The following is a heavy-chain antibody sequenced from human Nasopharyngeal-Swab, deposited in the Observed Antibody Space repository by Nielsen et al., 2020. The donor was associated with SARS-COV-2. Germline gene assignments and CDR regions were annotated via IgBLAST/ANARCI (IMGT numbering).Heavy chain of an antibody. Sequence: ASVKVSCKASGYTFTDYYMHWVRQAPGQGLEWMGRNNHNSGDTNYAQNSQGRVTMTRDTSIKTAYMELSSLRSDDTAVYYCARDDGDVPGVTGSGPPGGFWGQGTLVTVSS. CDR1: GYTFTDYY. CDR2: NNHNSGDT. D-gene: IGHD2-8*01. J-gene: IGHJ4*02. V-gene: IGHV1-2*06. CDR3: ARDDGDVPGVTGSGPPGGF.